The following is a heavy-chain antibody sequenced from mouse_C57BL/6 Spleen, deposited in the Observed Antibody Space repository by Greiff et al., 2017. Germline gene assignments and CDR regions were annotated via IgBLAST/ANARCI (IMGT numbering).Heavy chain of an antibody. V-gene: IGHV1-81*01. Sequence: VQLQESGAELARPGASVKLSCKASGYTFTSYGISWVKQRTGQGLEWIGEIYPRSGNTYYNEKFKGKATLTADKSSSTAYMELRSLTSEDSAVYFCARDGYDVRYAMDYWGQGTSVTVSS. D-gene: IGHD2-2*01. CDR3: ARDGYDVRYAMDY. CDR1: GYTFTSYG. J-gene: IGHJ4*01. CDR2: IYPRSGNT.